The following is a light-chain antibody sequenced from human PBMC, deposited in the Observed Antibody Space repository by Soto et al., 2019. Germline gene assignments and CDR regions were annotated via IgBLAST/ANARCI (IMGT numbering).Light chain of an antibody. V-gene: IGKV3-20*01. CDR2: DAS. Sequence: EIVLTQSPGTLSLSLGERATLSCRASQSVSSNYLAWYQQKPGQAPRLLIYDASSRAPGIPDRFSGSGSGTDFTLTISRLEPEDFAVYYCQQYGSSPYTFGQGTKLEIK. J-gene: IGKJ2*01. CDR3: QQYGSSPYT. CDR1: QSVSSNY.